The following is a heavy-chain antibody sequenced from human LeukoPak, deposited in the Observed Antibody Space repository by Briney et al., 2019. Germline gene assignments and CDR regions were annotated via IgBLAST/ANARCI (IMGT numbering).Heavy chain of an antibody. V-gene: IGHV3-21*01. CDR1: GFTFSSYS. CDR3: ARDKAITIFGVVYDAFDI. J-gene: IGHJ3*02. Sequence: GGSLRLSCAASGFTFSSYSMNWVRQAPGKGLEWVSSISSSSSYIYYADSVKGRFTISRDNAKNSLYLQMNSLRAEDTAVYYCARDKAITIFGVVYDAFDIWGQGTMVTVSS. D-gene: IGHD3-3*01. CDR2: ISSSSSYI.